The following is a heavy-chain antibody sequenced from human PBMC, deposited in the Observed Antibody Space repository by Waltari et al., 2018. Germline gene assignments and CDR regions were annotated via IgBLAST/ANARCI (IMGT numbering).Heavy chain of an antibody. V-gene: IGHV3-30-3*01. J-gene: IGHJ4*02. CDR3: ARVVYYDSSGYYDY. CDR1: GFTFSSYA. Sequence: QVQLVESGGGVVQPGRSLRLSWSASGFTFSSYAMPWVRQAPGKGLEWVAVISYDGSNKYYADSVKGRFTISRDNSKNTLYLQMNSLRAEDTAVYYCARVVYYDSSGYYDYWGQGTLVTVSS. CDR2: ISYDGSNK. D-gene: IGHD3-22*01.